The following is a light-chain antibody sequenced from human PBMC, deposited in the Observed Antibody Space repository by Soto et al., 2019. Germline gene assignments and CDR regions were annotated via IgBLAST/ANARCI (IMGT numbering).Light chain of an antibody. CDR1: QSVSSY. V-gene: IGKV3-11*01. CDR3: QQRSNWPPIT. CDR2: DAY. Sequence: VLTQSPATLSLSPGDRATLSCRDSQSVSSYLAWYQQKPGQAPRLIIYDAYNRATGIPARFSGSGSGTDFTLTISSLEPEDFAVYYCQQRSNWPPITFGQGTRLEIK. J-gene: IGKJ5*01.